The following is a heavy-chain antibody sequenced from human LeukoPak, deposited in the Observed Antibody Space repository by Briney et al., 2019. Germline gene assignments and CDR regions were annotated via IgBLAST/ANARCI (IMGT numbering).Heavy chain of an antibody. CDR3: AREPTYYYDSSGYHFDY. V-gene: IGHV3-66*01. D-gene: IGHD3-22*01. CDR2: IYSGGST. Sequence: GSLRLSCAASGFTFSSYAMSWVRQAPGKGLEWVSVIYSGGSTYYADSVKGRFTISRDNSKNTLYLQMNSLRAEDTAVYYCAREPTYYYDSSGYHFDYWGQGTLVTVSS. CDR1: GFTFSSYA. J-gene: IGHJ4*02.